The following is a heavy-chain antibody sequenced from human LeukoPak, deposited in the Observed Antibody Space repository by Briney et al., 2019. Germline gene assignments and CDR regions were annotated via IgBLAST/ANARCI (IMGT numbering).Heavy chain of an antibody. CDR1: GGSISSYY. D-gene: IGHD6-19*01. V-gene: IGHV4-59*01. Sequence: SETLSLTCTVSGGSISSYYWSWIRQPPGKGLGWIGYIYYSGSTNYNPSFKSRVTISVDTSKNQFSLKLSSVTAADTAVYYCAREYSSGWYGFDYWGQGTLVTVSS. CDR2: IYYSGST. CDR3: AREYSSGWYGFDY. J-gene: IGHJ4*02.